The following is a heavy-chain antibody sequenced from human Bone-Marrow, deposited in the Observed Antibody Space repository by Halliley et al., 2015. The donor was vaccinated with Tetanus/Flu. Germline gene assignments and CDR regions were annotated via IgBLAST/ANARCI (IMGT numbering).Heavy chain of an antibody. J-gene: IGHJ3*02. D-gene: IGHD3-22*01. CDR1: GGSISSDDYY. V-gene: IGHV4-31*03. Sequence: TLSLTCTVSGGSISSDDYYWSWMRQHPGKGLEWIGYIHYSGSTYYNPSLKSRLTISVDTSKNHFSLKLSSVTAADTAVYYCARTNYFGSSGLPRAFDIWGQGTMVTVSS. CDR2: IHYSGST. CDR3: ARTNYFGSSGLPRAFDI.